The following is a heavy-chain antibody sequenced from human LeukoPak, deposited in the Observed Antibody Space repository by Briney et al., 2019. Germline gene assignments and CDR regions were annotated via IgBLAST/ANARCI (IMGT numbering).Heavy chain of an antibody. CDR2: IYYSGST. V-gene: IGHV4-31*03. Sequence: PSETLSLTCTVSGGSISSGGYYWSWIRQHPGKGLEWIGYIYYSGSTYYNPSLKSRVTISVDTSKNQFSLKLSSVTAADTAVYYCARGSPYYYDSSGYSFDYWGQGTLVTVSS. CDR1: GGSISSGGYY. CDR3: ARGSPYYYDSSGYSFDY. J-gene: IGHJ4*02. D-gene: IGHD3-22*01.